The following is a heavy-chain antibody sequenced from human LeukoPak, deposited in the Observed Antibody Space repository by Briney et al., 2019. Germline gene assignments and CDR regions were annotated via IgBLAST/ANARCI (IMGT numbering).Heavy chain of an antibody. CDR2: VYTSGNT. CDR3: ARLLLGTTLDY. CDR1: GSSFTSYY. J-gene: IGHJ4*02. D-gene: IGHD1-26*01. Sequence: SETLSLTCTVSGSSFTSYYWSWIRQPPGKGLEWIGYVYTSGNTNYNPTLKSRVTISVDTSTKQFSLKLSSVTAEDTAVYYCARLLLGTTLDYWGQGNLVTVSS. V-gene: IGHV4-4*09.